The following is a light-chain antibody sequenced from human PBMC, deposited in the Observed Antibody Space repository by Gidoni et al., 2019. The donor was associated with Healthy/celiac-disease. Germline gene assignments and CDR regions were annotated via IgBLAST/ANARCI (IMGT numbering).Light chain of an antibody. V-gene: IGLV2-14*01. CDR3: SSYTSSSTVV. CDR2: DVS. CDR1: RSNVGGYNY. J-gene: IGLJ2*01. Sequence: QSALTPPASVSGSPGQSITISCTGTRSNVGGYNYVSWSQQPPGKAPKLMIYDVSNRPSGVSNRFSGSKAGNTASLTISGLQAEDEADYYCSSYTSSSTVVFGGGTKLTVL.